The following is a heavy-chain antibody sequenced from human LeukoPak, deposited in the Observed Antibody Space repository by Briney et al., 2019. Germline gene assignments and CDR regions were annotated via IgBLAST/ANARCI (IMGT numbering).Heavy chain of an antibody. J-gene: IGHJ5*02. Sequence: GASVKVSCKASGYTFTSYGISWVRQAPGQGLEWMGWISAYNGNTNYAQKFQGRVTITADKSTSTAYMELSSLRSEDTAVYYCARGGIAAAGEFDPWGQGTLVTVSS. CDR2: ISAYNGNT. CDR1: GYTFTSYG. CDR3: ARGGIAAAGEFDP. D-gene: IGHD6-13*01. V-gene: IGHV1-18*01.